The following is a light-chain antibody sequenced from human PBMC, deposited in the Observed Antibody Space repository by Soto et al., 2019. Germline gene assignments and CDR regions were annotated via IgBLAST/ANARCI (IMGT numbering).Light chain of an antibody. J-gene: IGLJ2*01. V-gene: IGLV2-14*03. CDR1: SSDIGGYDY. Sequence: QSALTQPASVSGSPGQSITISCTGTSSDIGGYDYVSWYQQHPGKAPKLMIYDVTDRPSGVSDRFSGSKSGNTASLTISGLQAEDEANYYCSSYTRSGTLVFGGGTKVTVL. CDR3: SSYTRSGTLV. CDR2: DVT.